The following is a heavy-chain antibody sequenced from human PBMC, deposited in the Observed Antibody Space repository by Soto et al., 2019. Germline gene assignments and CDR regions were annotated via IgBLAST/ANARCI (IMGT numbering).Heavy chain of an antibody. CDR2: IIPVFGTP. CDR1: GGSFSNYG. D-gene: IGHD3-22*01. V-gene: IGHV1-69*12. Sequence: QVQVVQSGAEVKKPGSSVKVSCKASGGSFSNYGISWVRQAPGQGLEWMGGIIPVFGTPHYAQKFQDRVTXXADXSTSTVYMEVSSLTSEDTAVYYCARGDATKIVVTTYYGLDVWGQGTTVTVSS. J-gene: IGHJ6*02. CDR3: ARGDATKIVVTTYYGLDV.